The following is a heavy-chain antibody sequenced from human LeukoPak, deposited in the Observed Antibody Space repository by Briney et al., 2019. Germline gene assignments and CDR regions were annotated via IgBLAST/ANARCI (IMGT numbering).Heavy chain of an antibody. V-gene: IGHV1-2*02. CDR3: AKDSAMVRGVIIGGHFDY. CDR2: INPNSGGT. Sequence: ASVKVSCKASGYTFTGYYMHWVRQAPGQGLEWMGWINPNSGGTNYAQKFQGRVTMTRDTSISTAYMELSRLRSDDTAVYYCAKDSAMVRGVIIGGHFDYWGQGTLVTVSS. CDR1: GYTFTGYY. D-gene: IGHD3-10*01. J-gene: IGHJ4*02.